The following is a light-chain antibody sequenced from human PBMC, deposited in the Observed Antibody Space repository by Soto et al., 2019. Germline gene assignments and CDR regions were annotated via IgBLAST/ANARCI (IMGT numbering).Light chain of an antibody. V-gene: IGKV1-33*01. Sequence: DIQMTQSPSSQSASVGDRVTITCQASQDSSNYLNWYQQKPGKAPKLLIYDASNLETGVPSRFSGSGSGTDFTFTISSLQPEDIATYYCQQYDNLPLSFGGGTKVEIK. CDR1: QDSSNY. CDR2: DAS. J-gene: IGKJ4*01. CDR3: QQYDNLPLS.